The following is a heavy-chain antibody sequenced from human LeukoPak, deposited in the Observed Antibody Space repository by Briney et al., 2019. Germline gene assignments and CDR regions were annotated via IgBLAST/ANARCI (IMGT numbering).Heavy chain of an antibody. V-gene: IGHV4-30-2*01. J-gene: IGHJ4*02. D-gene: IGHD6-13*01. Sequence: SETLSLTCTVSGGSISSGGYYWSWIRQPPGKGLEWIGYIYHSGSTYYNPSLKSRVTISVDRSKNQFSLKLSSVTAADTAVYYCARDKGSSWKSFDYWGQGTLVTVSS. CDR2: IYHSGST. CDR1: GGSISSGGYY. CDR3: ARDKGSSWKSFDY.